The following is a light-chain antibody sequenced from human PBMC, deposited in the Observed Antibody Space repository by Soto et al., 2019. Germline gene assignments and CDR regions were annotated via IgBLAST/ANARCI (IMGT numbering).Light chain of an antibody. CDR1: QSVTSN. V-gene: IGKV3-15*01. CDR2: GAS. Sequence: EIVMTQSPATLSVSPGERATLSCRASQSVTSNLAWYQQKPGQAPRLLIYGASTRATGIPPTFSGSGSGTEFTLSISSLQSEDFAVYYCQQYNNWPPTFGQGTRLEIK. CDR3: QQYNNWPPT. J-gene: IGKJ5*01.